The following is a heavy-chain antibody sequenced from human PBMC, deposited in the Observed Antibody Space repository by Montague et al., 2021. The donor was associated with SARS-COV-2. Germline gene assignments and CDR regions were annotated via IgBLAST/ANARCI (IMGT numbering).Heavy chain of an antibody. CDR1: GGSISSSSYY. D-gene: IGHD3-9*01. Sequence: SETLSLTCTVSGGSISSSSYYWGWIRQPPGKGLEWIGSIYYSGSTYYNPSLKSRVTISVDTSKNQFSLKLSSVTAADTAVYYCATYYYILTGYYIDAFDIWGQGTMVTVSS. CDR3: ATYYYILTGYYIDAFDI. CDR2: IYYSGST. J-gene: IGHJ3*02. V-gene: IGHV4-39*01.